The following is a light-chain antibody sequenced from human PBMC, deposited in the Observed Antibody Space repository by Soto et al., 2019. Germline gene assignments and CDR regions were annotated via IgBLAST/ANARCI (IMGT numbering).Light chain of an antibody. V-gene: IGLV2-23*01. Sequence: QAVVTQPASVSGSPGQSITISCTGTSSDVGSYNLVSWYQQHPGKAPKLMIYEGSKRPSGVSNRFSGSKSGNTASLTISGLQAEDEADYYCCSYAGSLVVFGGGTQLTVL. CDR3: CSYAGSLVV. CDR2: EGS. CDR1: SSDVGSYNL. J-gene: IGLJ2*01.